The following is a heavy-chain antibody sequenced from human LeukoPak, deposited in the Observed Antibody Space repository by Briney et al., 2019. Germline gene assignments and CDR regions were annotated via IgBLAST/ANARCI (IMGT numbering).Heavy chain of an antibody. D-gene: IGHD6-6*01. Sequence: SETLSLTCTVSGGSISSYYWSWIRQPPGKGLEGIGYIYYSGSTNYNPSLKSRVTISVDTSKNQFSLKLSSVTAADTAVYYCARDPSSKGGVYYYGMDVWGQGTTVTVSS. CDR3: ARDPSSKGGVYYYGMDV. V-gene: IGHV4-59*01. J-gene: IGHJ6*02. CDR2: IYYSGST. CDR1: GGSISSYY.